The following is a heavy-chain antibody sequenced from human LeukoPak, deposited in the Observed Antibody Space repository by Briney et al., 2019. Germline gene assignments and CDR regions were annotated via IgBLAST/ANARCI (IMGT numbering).Heavy chain of an antibody. J-gene: IGHJ4*02. Sequence: SGPTLVKPTQTLTLTCTFSGFSLGTSGMCVSWIRQPPGKALEWLARIDWYDDKYYRQSLQTRLTISKDTSKNQVVLTMTNMDPVDTATYYCARAFPTVTTFDYWGQGTLVTVSS. CDR3: ARAFPTVTTFDY. CDR2: IDWYDDK. V-gene: IGHV2-70*11. D-gene: IGHD4-17*01. CDR1: GFSLGTSGMC.